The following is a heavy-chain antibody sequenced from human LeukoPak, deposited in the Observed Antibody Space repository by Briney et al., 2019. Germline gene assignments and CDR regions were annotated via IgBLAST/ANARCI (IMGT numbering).Heavy chain of an antibody. D-gene: IGHD5-18*01. V-gene: IGHV1-46*01. J-gene: IGHJ4*02. CDR3: ARAIKDTAMVVGYYFDY. Sequence: ASVKVSCKASGYTFTSYYMHWVRQAPGQGLEWMGIINPSGGSTSHAQKFQGRVTMTRDTSTSTVYMELSSLRSEDTAVYYCARAIKDTAMVVGYYFDYWGQGTLVTVSS. CDR2: INPSGGST. CDR1: GYTFTSYY.